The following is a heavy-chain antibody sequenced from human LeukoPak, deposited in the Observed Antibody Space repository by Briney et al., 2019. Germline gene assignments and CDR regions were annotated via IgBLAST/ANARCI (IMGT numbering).Heavy chain of an antibody. CDR1: GYTFTTYD. J-gene: IGHJ4*02. CDR2: MNPISGDT. D-gene: IGHD3-10*01. CDR3: ARGLSDYYTSLNYPIPRF. V-gene: IGHV1-8*01. Sequence: ASVKVSCKASGYTFTTYDISWVRQATGQGHEWMGWMNPISGDTGYAQKFQGRVTMTRDTSISTAYMELSSLRSDDTAVYYCARGLSDYYTSLNYPIPRFWGQGTLVTVSS.